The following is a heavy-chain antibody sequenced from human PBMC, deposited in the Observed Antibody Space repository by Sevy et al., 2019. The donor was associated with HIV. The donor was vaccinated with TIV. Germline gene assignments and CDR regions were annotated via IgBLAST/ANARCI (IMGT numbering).Heavy chain of an antibody. CDR2: INPNSGGT. Sequence: ASVKVSRKASGYTFTGYYMHWVRQAPGQGLEWMGWINPNSGGTNYAQKFQGRVTMTRDTSISTAYMELSRLRSDDTAVYYCARAKDYYDSSGPKGGLDYWGQGTLVTVSS. V-gene: IGHV1-2*02. J-gene: IGHJ4*02. CDR3: ARAKDYYDSSGPKGGLDY. D-gene: IGHD3-22*01. CDR1: GYTFTGYY.